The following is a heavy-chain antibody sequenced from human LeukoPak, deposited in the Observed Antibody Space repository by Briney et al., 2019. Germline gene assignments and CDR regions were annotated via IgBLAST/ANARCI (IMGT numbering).Heavy chain of an antibody. Sequence: PSQTLSLTCTVSGGSISSGGYYWSWIRQHPGKGLEWIGYIYHSGSTYYNPSLKSRVTISVDRSKNQFSLKLSSVTAADTAVYYCARGSVVVAADWFDPWGQGTLVTVSS. CDR1: GGSISSGGYY. CDR3: ARGSVVVAADWFDP. CDR2: IYHSGST. V-gene: IGHV4-30-2*01. J-gene: IGHJ5*02. D-gene: IGHD2-15*01.